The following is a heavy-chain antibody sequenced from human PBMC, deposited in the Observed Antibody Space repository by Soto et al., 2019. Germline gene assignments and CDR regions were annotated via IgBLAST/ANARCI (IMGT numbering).Heavy chain of an antibody. V-gene: IGHV1-2*02. CDR2: INPNSGGT. Sequence: GASVKVSCKASGYTFTGYYMQWVRQAPGQGLEWMGWINPNSGGTNYAQKFQGRVTMTRDTSISTAYMELSRLRSDDTAVYYCASVRQQLVRHYYGMDVWGQGTTVTVSS. CDR1: GYTFTGYY. J-gene: IGHJ6*02. D-gene: IGHD6-13*01. CDR3: ASVRQQLVRHYYGMDV.